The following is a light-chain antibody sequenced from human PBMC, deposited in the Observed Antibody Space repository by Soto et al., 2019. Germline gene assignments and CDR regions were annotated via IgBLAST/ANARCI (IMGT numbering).Light chain of an antibody. CDR1: QSISGS. Sequence: DIQMTQSPSTLSASVGDRVTITCRASQSISGSLGWYQQKPGKAPKLLIYEASNLKSGVPSRFSGSGSGTECKPAISRLQPDASASYYCQQYNGYWTFGQGTRVELK. CDR2: EAS. V-gene: IGKV1-5*03. CDR3: QQYNGYWT. J-gene: IGKJ1*01.